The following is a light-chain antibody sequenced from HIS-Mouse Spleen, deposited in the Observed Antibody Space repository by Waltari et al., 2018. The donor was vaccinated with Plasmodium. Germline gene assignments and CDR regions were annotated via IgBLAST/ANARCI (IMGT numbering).Light chain of an antibody. CDR2: EGS. V-gene: IGLV2-23*01. Sequence: QSALPQPASVSASPGQSIPISCTGTSSDVGRYNLVSWYQQHTGKAPTLMIYEGSQRPSGVSNRFSGSKSGNTASLTISGLQAEDEADYYCCSYAGSSTVVFGGGTKLTVL. CDR3: CSYAGSSTVV. J-gene: IGLJ2*01. CDR1: SSDVGRYNL.